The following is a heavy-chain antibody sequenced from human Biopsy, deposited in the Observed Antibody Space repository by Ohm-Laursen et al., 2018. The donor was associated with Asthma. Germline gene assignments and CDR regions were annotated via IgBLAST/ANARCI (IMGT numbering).Heavy chain of an antibody. D-gene: IGHD3-10*01. CDR3: ARDMGAGPNQPPSGSGSSHLYGMDV. Sequence: SLRLSCAASGLSLDDYAMFWVRQAPGKGLEWVSGISWNSGTIGYADSVKGRFTISRDNAKNSLYLQMNSLGPEDTAVYYCARDMGAGPNQPPSGSGSSHLYGMDVWGQGTTVTVSS. J-gene: IGHJ6*02. V-gene: IGHV3-9*01. CDR2: ISWNSGTI. CDR1: GLSLDDYA.